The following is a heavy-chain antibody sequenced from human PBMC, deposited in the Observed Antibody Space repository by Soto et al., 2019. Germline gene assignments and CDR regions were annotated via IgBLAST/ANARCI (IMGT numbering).Heavy chain of an antibody. D-gene: IGHD1-1*01. CDR3: ARDRAYNCFDY. J-gene: IGHJ4*02. CDR2: INPDGRTK. Sequence: EVQLVESGGDLVQPGGSLRLSCAGSGFTFSSSWMVWVRQAPGEGLEWVGNINPDGRTKNYADSVKGRFTISRDNAKNSVYLQMDSLRVEDTAVYYCARDRAYNCFDYWGQGTLVTVSS. V-gene: IGHV3-7*03. CDR1: GFTFSSSW.